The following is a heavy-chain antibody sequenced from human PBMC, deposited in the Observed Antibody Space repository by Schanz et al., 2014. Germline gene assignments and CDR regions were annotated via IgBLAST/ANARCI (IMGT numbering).Heavy chain of an antibody. D-gene: IGHD5-12*01. CDR1: RYTFNTYG. CDR3: TRDFSAYVGNYFDY. Sequence: GPEVKEPGASVKVSCEASRYTFNTYGLNWVRQAPGQGLEWMGRIIPILGIANYAQNFQGRVTITRDTSASTAYMELTSLRSDDTALYYCTRDFSAYVGNYFDYWGQGTLVTVSS. J-gene: IGHJ4*02. V-gene: IGHV1-69*04. CDR2: IIPILGIA.